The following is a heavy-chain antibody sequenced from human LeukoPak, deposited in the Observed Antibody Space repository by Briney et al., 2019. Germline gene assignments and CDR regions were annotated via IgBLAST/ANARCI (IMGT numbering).Heavy chain of an antibody. CDR2: ISGSGGST. CDR3: AKDLGDYYDSSGYDY. D-gene: IGHD3-22*01. V-gene: IGHV3-23*01. Sequence: PGGSLRLSCAASGFTFSSYAMSWVHQAPGKGLEWVSAISGSGGSTYYADSVKGRFTISRDNSKNTLYLQMNSLRAEDMAVYYCAKDLGDYYDSSGYDYWGQGTLVTVSS. CDR1: GFTFSSYA. J-gene: IGHJ4*02.